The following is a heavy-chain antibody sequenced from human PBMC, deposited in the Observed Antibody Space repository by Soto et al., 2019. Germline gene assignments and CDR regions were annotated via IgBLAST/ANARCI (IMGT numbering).Heavy chain of an antibody. V-gene: IGHV3-9*01. CDR2: ISWNSAMI. Sequence: EVQLVESGGGLVQPGRSLRLSCAASGFTFDDFAMHWVRQAPGKGLEWVSGISWNSAMIGYADSVKGRFTISRDNAKNSIYLQMNSLSPEDTALYFCAKDNRADRGAFDYWGQGTLVSVFS. CDR3: AKDNRADRGAFDY. J-gene: IGHJ4*02. CDR1: GFTFDDFA. D-gene: IGHD3-10*01.